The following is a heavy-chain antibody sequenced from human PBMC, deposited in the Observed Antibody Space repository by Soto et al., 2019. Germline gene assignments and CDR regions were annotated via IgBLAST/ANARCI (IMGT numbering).Heavy chain of an antibody. Sequence: EVQLLESGGGLVQPGGSLRLSCAASGFTFSSYAMSWVRQAPGKGLEWVSAISGSGGSTYYADSVKGRFTISRDNSKNTLYLQMNSLRAEDTAVYYCAKSITMIVVVTVRFDYWGQGTLVTVSS. CDR1: GFTFSSYA. J-gene: IGHJ4*02. D-gene: IGHD3-22*01. V-gene: IGHV3-23*01. CDR3: AKSITMIVVVTVRFDY. CDR2: ISGSGGST.